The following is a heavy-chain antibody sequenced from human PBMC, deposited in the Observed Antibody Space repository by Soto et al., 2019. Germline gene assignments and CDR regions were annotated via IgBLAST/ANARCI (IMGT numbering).Heavy chain of an antibody. CDR2: INTSGGWT. CDR1: GYSFTSYY. D-gene: IGHD6-6*01. CDR3: ARDQSIASPGWWLDP. J-gene: IGHJ5*02. V-gene: IGHV1-46*01. Sequence: QVHLVQSGAEVKNPWASVKVSCKTSGYSFTSYYIHWVRQAPGQGLEWMGIINTSGGWTSYAQKFQDRITLTRDTSTSTVYMELRSLRFDDTAVFYCARDQSIASPGWWLDPWCKGTLVTVSA.